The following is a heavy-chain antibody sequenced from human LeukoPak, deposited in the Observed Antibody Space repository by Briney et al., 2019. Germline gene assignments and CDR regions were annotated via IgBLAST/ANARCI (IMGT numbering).Heavy chain of an antibody. CDR1: GYTFTSYD. CDR3: ARGRHHYDFWSGYWPTGWFDP. D-gene: IGHD3-3*01. J-gene: IGHJ5*02. Sequence: ASVKVSCKASGYTFTSYDINWVRQATGQGLEWMGIINPSGGSTSYAQKFQGRVTMTRDTSTSTVYMELSSLRSEDTAVYYCARGRHHYDFWSGYWPTGWFDPWGQGTLVTVSS. V-gene: IGHV1-46*01. CDR2: INPSGGST.